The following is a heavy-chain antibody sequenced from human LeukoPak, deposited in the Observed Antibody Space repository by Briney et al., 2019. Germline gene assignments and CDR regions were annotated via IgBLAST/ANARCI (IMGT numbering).Heavy chain of an antibody. CDR2: INHSGST. J-gene: IGHJ4*02. V-gene: IGHV4-34*01. CDR3: ARGVGLMGITMVRGNFLFDY. CDR1: GGSFSGYY. D-gene: IGHD3-10*01. Sequence: PSETLSLTCAVSGGSFSGYYWSWFRQPPGKGLEWIGEINHSGSTNYNPSLKSRVTISVDTSKNQFSLKLSSVTAADTAVYYCARGVGLMGITMVRGNFLFDYWGQGTLVTVSS.